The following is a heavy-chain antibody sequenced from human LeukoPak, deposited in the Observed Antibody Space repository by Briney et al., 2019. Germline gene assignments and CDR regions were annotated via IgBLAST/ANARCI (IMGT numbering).Heavy chain of an antibody. CDR2: QYYSGAT. J-gene: IGHJ4*02. V-gene: IGHV4-59*12. D-gene: IGHD3-16*02. Sequence: SDTLSLTCTVSGGSISSYYWSWLRQPPGKGLEWIGYQYYSGATDYNPSLKSRVTFSVDTSKNQFSLKLSSVTAADTAVYYCARDYGLSWGQGTLVTVSS. CDR3: ARDYGLS. CDR1: GGSISSYY.